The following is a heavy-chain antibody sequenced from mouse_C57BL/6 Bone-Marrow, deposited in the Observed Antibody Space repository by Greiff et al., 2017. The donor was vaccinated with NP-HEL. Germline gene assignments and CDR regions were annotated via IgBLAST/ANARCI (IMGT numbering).Heavy chain of an antibody. CDR2: IYPGGGYT. Sequence: VQLQESGAELVRPGTSVKMSCKASGYTFTNYWIGWAKQRPGHGLEWIGDIYPGGGYTNYNEKFKGKATLTADKSSSTAYMQFSSLTSEDSAIYYCARSDGSSLDYWGQGTTLTVSS. CDR1: GYTFTNYW. V-gene: IGHV1-63*01. J-gene: IGHJ2*01. CDR3: ARSDGSSLDY. D-gene: IGHD1-1*01.